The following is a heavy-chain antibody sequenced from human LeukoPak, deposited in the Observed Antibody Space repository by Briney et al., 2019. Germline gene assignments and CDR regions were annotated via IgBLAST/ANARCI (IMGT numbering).Heavy chain of an antibody. D-gene: IGHD6-19*01. Sequence: GESLKISCKGSGYSFTSYWIGWVRQMPGKGLEWMGIIYPGDSDTRYSPSFQGQVTISADKSISTAYLQWSSLKASDTAMYYCARVGIAVAGTSSDYYYGMDVWGQGTTVTVSS. CDR2: IYPGDSDT. J-gene: IGHJ6*02. CDR3: ARVGIAVAGTSSDYYYGMDV. CDR1: GYSFTSYW. V-gene: IGHV5-51*01.